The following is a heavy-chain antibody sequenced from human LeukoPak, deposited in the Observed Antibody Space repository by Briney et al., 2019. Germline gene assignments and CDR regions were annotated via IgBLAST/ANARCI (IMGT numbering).Heavy chain of an antibody. Sequence: ASVKVSCKASGYTFTSYGISWVRQARGQGLEWMGWISTYKNNTNYAQKLQGRVTMTTDTSTSTAYMELRSLRSDDTAVYYCARDPGSYRSDYWGQGTLVTVSS. CDR3: ARDPGSYRSDY. D-gene: IGHD3-16*02. CDR2: ISTYKNNT. CDR1: GYTFTSYG. V-gene: IGHV1-18*01. J-gene: IGHJ4*02.